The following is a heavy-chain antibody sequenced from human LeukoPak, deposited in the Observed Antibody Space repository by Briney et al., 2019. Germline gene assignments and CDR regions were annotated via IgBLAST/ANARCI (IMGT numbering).Heavy chain of an antibody. Sequence: SETLSLTCTVSGYSISSGYYWGWIRQPPGKGLEWIGSIYHSGSTYYNPSLKSRVTISVDTSKNQFSLKLSSVTAADTAVYYCARVSPNSSSWYWFDPWGQGTLVTVSS. CDR3: ARVSPNSSSWYWFDP. J-gene: IGHJ5*02. CDR1: GYSISSGYY. V-gene: IGHV4-38-2*02. D-gene: IGHD6-13*01. CDR2: IYHSGST.